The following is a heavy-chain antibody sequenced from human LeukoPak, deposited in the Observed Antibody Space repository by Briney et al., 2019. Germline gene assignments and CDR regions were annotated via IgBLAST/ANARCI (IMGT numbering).Heavy chain of an antibody. CDR3: AKGRCSSTSCYIGY. J-gene: IGHJ4*02. CDR1: GFTFSSYA. V-gene: IGHV3-23*01. D-gene: IGHD2-2*02. CDR2: ISGSGGST. Sequence: GGSLRLSCAAFGFTFSSYAMSWVRQAPGKGLEWVSAISGSGGSTYYADSVKGRFTISRDNSKNTLYLQMNSLRAEDTAVYYCAKGRCSSTSCYIGYWGQGTLVTVSS.